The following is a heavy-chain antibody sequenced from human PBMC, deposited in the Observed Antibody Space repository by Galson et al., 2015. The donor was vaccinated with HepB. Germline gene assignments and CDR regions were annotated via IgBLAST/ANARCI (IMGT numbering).Heavy chain of an antibody. D-gene: IGHD6-25*01. J-gene: IGHJ6*03. CDR2: INHSVST. V-gene: IGHV4-34*01. Sequence: ETLSLTCAVYGGSFSGYYWSWIRQPPGKGLEWIGEINHSVSTNYNPSLKSRVTISADTSKSQFSLKLNSVTAADTAVYYCARSERVGSYYYYMDVWGKGTTVTVSS. CDR3: ARSERVGSYYYYMDV. CDR1: GGSFSGYY.